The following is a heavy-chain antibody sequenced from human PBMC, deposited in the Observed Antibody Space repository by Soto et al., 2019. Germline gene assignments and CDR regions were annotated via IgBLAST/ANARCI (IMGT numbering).Heavy chain of an antibody. V-gene: IGHV3-23*01. J-gene: IGHJ4*02. CDR3: AKDGVWFWSGYSYFDY. D-gene: IGHD3-3*01. CDR2: ISGSGGST. CDR1: GFTFSSYA. Sequence: GSLRLSCAASGFTFSSYAMSWVRQAPGKGLEWVSAISGSGGSTYYADSVKGRFTISRDNSKNTLYLQMNSLRAEDTAVYYCAKDGVWFWSGYSYFDYWGQGTLVTVSS.